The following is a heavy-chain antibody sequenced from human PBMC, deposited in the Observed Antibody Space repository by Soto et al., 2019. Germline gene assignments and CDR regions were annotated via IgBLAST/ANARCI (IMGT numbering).Heavy chain of an antibody. Sequence: SVKVSFKASGGTFISYAISWVRQAPGQGLEWMGGIIPIFGTANYAQKFQGRVTITADESTSTAYMELSSLRSEDTAVYYCARVLGYSYVDYYGMDVWGQGTTVTVSS. CDR2: IIPIFGTA. J-gene: IGHJ6*02. D-gene: IGHD5-18*01. CDR3: ARVLGYSYVDYYGMDV. CDR1: GGTFISYA. V-gene: IGHV1-69*13.